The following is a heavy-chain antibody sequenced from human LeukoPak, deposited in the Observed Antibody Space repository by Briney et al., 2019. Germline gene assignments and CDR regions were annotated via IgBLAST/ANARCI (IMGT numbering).Heavy chain of an antibody. V-gene: IGHV3-23*01. CDR2: ISGSGGST. J-gene: IGHJ4*02. CDR3: ASRSSVAGTGPG. D-gene: IGHD6-13*01. Sequence: GGSLRLSCAASGFTFSSYAMSWVRQAPGKGLEWVSAISGSGGSTYYADSVKGRFTISRDNSKNTVYLQMNSLRAEDTAVYYCASRSSVAGTGPGWGQGTLVTVSS. CDR1: GFTFSSYA.